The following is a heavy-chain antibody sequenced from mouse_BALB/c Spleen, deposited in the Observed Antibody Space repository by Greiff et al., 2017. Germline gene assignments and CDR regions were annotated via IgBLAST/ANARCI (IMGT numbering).Heavy chain of an antibody. V-gene: IGHV5-6-3*01. CDR1: GFTFSSYG. D-gene: IGHD2-1*01. CDR3: AREGGNYGNSFDD. J-gene: IGHJ2*01. CDR2: INSNGGST. Sequence: EVMLVESGGGLVQPGGSLKLSCAASGFTFSSYGMSWVRQTPDKRLELVATINSNGGSTYYPDSVKGRFTISRDNAKNTLYLQMSSLKSEDTAMYYCAREGGNYGNSFDDWGQGTTLTVAS.